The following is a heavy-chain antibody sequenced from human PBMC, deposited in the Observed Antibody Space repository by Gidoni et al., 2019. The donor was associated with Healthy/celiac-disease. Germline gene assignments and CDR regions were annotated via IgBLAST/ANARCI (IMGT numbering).Heavy chain of an antibody. CDR3: ARGASWYRAGVDY. V-gene: IGHV3-33*01. D-gene: IGHD6-13*01. Sequence: QVQLVESGGGVVQPGRSLRLSCAASGFTFSSYGMHWVRQAPGKGLELVAVRWYDGSNKYYADSVKGRFTISRDNSKNTLYLQMNSLRAEDTAVYYCARGASWYRAGVDYWGQGTLVTVSS. CDR2: RWYDGSNK. CDR1: GFTFSSYG. J-gene: IGHJ4*02.